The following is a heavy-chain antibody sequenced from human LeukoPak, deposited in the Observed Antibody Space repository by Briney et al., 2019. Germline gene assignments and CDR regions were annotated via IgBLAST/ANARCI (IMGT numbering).Heavy chain of an antibody. V-gene: IGHV3-30*02. CDR3: AKDRGDYPPYFDY. CDR2: IRKDGNNE. CDR1: GFTFNAYA. J-gene: IGHJ4*02. D-gene: IGHD2-21*02. Sequence: TGGSLRLSCAASGFTFNAYAIHWVRQAPGKGLEWVAFIRKDGNNENYADSVKGRFTISRDNSKNTLYLQMNSLQTEDTAVYYCAKDRGDYPPYFDYWGPGTLVTVSS.